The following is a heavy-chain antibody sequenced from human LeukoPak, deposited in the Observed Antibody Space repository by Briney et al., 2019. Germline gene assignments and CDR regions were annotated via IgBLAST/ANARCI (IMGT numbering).Heavy chain of an antibody. V-gene: IGHV4-61*08. D-gene: IGHD4-17*01. CDR2: IYYSGST. CDR1: GGSISSGDYY. J-gene: IGHJ5*02. CDR3: ARFTTTVTTFDWFDP. Sequence: SETLSLTCTVSGGSISSGDYYWSWIRQPPGKGLEWIGYIYYSGSTNYNPSLKSRVTISVDASKNQFSLKLSSVTAADTAVYYCARFTTTVTTFDWFDPWGQGTLVTVSS.